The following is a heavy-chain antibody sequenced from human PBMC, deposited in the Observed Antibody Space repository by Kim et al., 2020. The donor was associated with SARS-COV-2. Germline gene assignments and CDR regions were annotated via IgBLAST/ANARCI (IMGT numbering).Heavy chain of an antibody. D-gene: IGHD2-15*01. CDR3: AKGIGGGNYYYYGLDV. CDR1: GINFRTYA. Sequence: EGSLRLSCAASGINFRTYAMHWVRQAPGKGLEWVSVIFSGGSSTYYADSVKGRFTISRATSKTTLYLQMNSLRAEDTAVYYCAKGIGGGNYYYYGLDVWGEGATVSV. J-gene: IGHJ6*01. CDR2: IFSGGSST. V-gene: IGHV3-23*03.